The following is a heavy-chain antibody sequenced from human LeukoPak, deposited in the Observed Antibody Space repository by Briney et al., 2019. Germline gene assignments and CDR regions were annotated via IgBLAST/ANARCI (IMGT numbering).Heavy chain of an antibody. CDR2: IYYSGST. Sequence: SETLSLTCTVSGGSISSYYWSWIRQPPGKGLEWIGYIYYSGSTNYNPSLKSRVTISVDTSKNQFSLKLSSVTAADTAVYYCASQTYYDFWSGFRVWGQGTLVTVSS. CDR1: GGSISSYY. D-gene: IGHD3-3*01. CDR3: ASQTYYDFWSGFRV. J-gene: IGHJ4*02. V-gene: IGHV4-59*08.